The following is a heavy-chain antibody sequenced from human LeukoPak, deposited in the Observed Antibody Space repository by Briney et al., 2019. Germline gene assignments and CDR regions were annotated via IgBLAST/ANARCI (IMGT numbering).Heavy chain of an antibody. CDR3: ARKVVPAARGSSSWYWSYYYYMDV. J-gene: IGHJ6*03. CDR1: GFTFSSYW. Sequence: GGSLRLSCAASGFTFSSYWMSWVRQAPGKGLEWVANIKQDGSEKYYVDSVKGRFTISRDNAKNSLYLQMNSLRAEDTAVYYCARKVVPAARGSSSWYWSYYYYMDVWGKGTTVTVSS. CDR2: IKQDGSEK. D-gene: IGHD2-2*01. V-gene: IGHV3-7*01.